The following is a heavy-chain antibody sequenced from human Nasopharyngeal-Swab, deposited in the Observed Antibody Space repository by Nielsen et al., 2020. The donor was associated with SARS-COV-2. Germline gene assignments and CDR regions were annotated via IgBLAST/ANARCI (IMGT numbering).Heavy chain of an antibody. Sequence: GESLKISCAASGLSVSSNYMSWVRQAPGKGLEWVSGVSGSGGTTKYADSVKGRFTISRDNSKNKLYLQMHSLRVEDTAVYYCAKDRYCSGGACYFSGFDYWGLGTLVTVSS. CDR3: AKDRYCSGGACYFSGFDY. V-gene: IGHV3-23*01. D-gene: IGHD2-15*01. CDR1: GLSVSSNY. CDR2: VSGSGGTT. J-gene: IGHJ4*02.